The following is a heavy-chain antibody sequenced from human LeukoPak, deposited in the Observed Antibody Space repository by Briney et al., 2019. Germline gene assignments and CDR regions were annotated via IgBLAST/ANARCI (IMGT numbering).Heavy chain of an antibody. CDR2: IKSKTDGGTT. CDR1: GFTFSNAW. J-gene: IGHJ4*02. V-gene: IGHV3-15*01. Sequence: GGSLRLSCAASGFTFSNAWMSWVRQAPGKGLEWVGRIKSKTDGGTTDYAAPVKGRFTISRDDSKNTLYLQMNSLKSEDTAVHYCTTVYCSGGSCYFWGQGTLVTVSS. D-gene: IGHD2-15*01. CDR3: TTVYCSGGSCYF.